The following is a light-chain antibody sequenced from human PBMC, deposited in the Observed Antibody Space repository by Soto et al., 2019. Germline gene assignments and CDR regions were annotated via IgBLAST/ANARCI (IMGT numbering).Light chain of an antibody. CDR2: HVS. V-gene: IGLV2-14*03. CDR1: SGDVGAYNF. Sequence: QSVLTQPASVSGSPGQSITISCTGTSGDVGAYNFVSWYQQHPGKAPKLIIYHVSDRPSGFSSRFSGSKSGNSASLTISGLHAEDEADYYCSSYTGSATCVFGTGTKVTVL. J-gene: IGLJ1*01. CDR3: SSYTGSATCV.